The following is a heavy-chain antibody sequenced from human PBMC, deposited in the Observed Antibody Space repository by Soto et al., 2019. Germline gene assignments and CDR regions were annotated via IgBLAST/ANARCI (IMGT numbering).Heavy chain of an antibody. CDR3: ALSSYYDFWSGNLKDYYYSGMDV. CDR2: IIPIFGTA. J-gene: IGHJ6*02. Sequence: ASVKVSCKASGGTFSSYAISWARQAPGQGLEWXGGIIPIFGTANYAQKFQGRVTITADESTSTAYMELSSLRSEDTAVYYCALSSYYDFWSGNLKDYYYSGMDVWGQGTTVTVSS. D-gene: IGHD3-3*01. V-gene: IGHV1-69*13. CDR1: GGTFSSYA.